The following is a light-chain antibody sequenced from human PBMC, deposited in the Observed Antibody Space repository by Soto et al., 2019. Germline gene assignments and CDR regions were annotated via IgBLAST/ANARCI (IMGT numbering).Light chain of an antibody. CDR2: DVS. V-gene: IGKV3-11*01. CDR1: QSVSSY. CDR3: QQRSNWPST. Sequence: EIVMTQSPATLSLSPGERATLSCRASQSVSSYLAWYQQTPGQAPRLLIYDVSNRAPGIPVRFSASGSGTDFTLTISSLEPEDFAVYYCQQRSNWPSTFGVVTKVEIK. J-gene: IGKJ4*01.